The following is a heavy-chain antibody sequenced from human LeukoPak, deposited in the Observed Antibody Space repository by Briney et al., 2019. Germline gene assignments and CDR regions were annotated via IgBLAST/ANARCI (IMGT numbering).Heavy chain of an antibody. CDR3: AREDLAEGEYDGSGRLDY. Sequence: SETLSLTCTVSGYSITSGYYWGCMLQPPGKGLEWIGSVYHCGSPYYTPSLNSRATISVHTSNNQTPLKLSAVTAADTAVYCCAREDLAEGEYDGSGRLDYWGQGTLVTVSS. V-gene: IGHV4-38-2*02. J-gene: IGHJ4*02. D-gene: IGHD3-10*01. CDR2: VYHCGSP. CDR1: GYSITSGYY.